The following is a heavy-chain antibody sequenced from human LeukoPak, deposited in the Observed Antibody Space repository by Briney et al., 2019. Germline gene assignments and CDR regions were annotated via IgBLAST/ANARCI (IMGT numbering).Heavy chain of an antibody. V-gene: IGHV3-7*03. CDR1: GFTFSSYW. D-gene: IGHD3-3*01. Sequence: PGGSLRLSCAASGFTFSSYWMSWVRQAPGKGLEWVAKIKQDGSEKYYVDSVKGRFTISRDNAKNSLYLQMNSLRAEDTAVYYCAKDLGYYDFWSGYTYDYWGQGTLVTVSS. J-gene: IGHJ4*02. CDR2: IKQDGSEK. CDR3: AKDLGYYDFWSGYTYDY.